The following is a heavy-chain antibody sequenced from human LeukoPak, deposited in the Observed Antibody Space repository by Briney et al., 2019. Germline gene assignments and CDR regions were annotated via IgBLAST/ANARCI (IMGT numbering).Heavy chain of an antibody. J-gene: IGHJ4*02. V-gene: IGHV3-30*04. Sequence: GGSLRLSCAASGFTFSSYAMHWVRQAPGKGLEWVAVISNDGSKKDYADSVKGRFTISRDNSNNTLYLQMNSLRAEDTAVYYCARGARKGDDYGGFFDYWGQGTLVTVSS. CDR1: GFTFSSYA. CDR3: ARGARKGDDYGGFFDY. D-gene: IGHD4-23*01. CDR2: ISNDGSKK.